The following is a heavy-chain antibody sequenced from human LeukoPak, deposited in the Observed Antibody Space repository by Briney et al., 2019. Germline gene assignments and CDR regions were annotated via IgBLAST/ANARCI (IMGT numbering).Heavy chain of an antibody. CDR1: GFTFSSYD. Sequence: GGSLRLSCAASGFTFSSYDMHWVRQATGKGLEWVSAIGIAGDTYYLGSVKGRFTISRENAKKSLYLQVNSLRVEDTAVYYCARAYRAVAGHLDYWGQGTLVTVSS. CDR3: ARAYRAVAGHLDY. CDR2: IGIAGDT. D-gene: IGHD6-19*01. V-gene: IGHV3-13*01. J-gene: IGHJ4*02.